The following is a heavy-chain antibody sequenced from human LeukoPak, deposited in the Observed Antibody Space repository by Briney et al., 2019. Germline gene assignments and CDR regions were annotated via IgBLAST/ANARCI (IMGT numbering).Heavy chain of an antibody. CDR3: ARGHYDVLAASYKWTPDY. V-gene: IGHV3-21*01. CDR1: GFTFNTFN. J-gene: IGHJ4*02. Sequence: PGGSLRLSCAASGFTFNTFNMNWVRQAPGKGRDWFSSIIGGGDYIYYADSVKGRFPTSRDNAKNSLSLQLNSLRVEDTAVYYCARGHYDVLAASYKWTPDYWGQGTLVIVSS. CDR2: IIGGGDYI. D-gene: IGHD3-9*01.